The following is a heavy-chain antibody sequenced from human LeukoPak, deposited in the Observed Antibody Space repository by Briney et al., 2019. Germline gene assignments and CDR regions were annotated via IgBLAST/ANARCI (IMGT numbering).Heavy chain of an antibody. J-gene: IGHJ4*02. V-gene: IGHV3-48*03. Sequence: GGSLRLSCAASGFTFSSYEMNWVRQAPGKGLEWLSHISNSGSSIQYADSVKGRFTISRDNAKNSLYLQMNGLRVEDTAVYYCARTRDGPFAYWGQGTLVTVSS. CDR1: GFTFSSYE. CDR2: ISNSGSSI. D-gene: IGHD5-24*01. CDR3: ARTRDGPFAY.